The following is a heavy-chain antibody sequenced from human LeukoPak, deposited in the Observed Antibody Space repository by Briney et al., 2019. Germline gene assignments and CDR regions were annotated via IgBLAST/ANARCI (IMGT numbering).Heavy chain of an antibody. Sequence: SETLSLTCTVSGDSISSATYYWGWIRQPPGKGLEWIGAIYYSGSTYYNPSLKSRVTISIDTSKNQFSLKLNSVTAADTAVYYCARSKSGYVRPYYYYGMEVWGQGTAANVSS. CDR1: GDSISSATYY. D-gene: IGHD3-22*01. V-gene: IGHV4-39*01. CDR2: IYYSGST. CDR3: ARSKSGYVRPYYYYGMEV. J-gene: IGHJ6*02.